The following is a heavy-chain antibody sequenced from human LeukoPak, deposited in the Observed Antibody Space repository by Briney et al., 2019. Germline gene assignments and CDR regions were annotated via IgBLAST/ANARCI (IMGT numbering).Heavy chain of an antibody. CDR2: ISGSGGST. Sequence: GGSLRLSCAASGFTFSSYAISWVRQAPGKGLEWVSAISGSGGSTYYADFVKGRFTISRDNSKKTLYLQMNSLRAEDTAVYYCSKAGEGLPFDAFDIWGQGTMVTVSS. CDR3: SKAGEGLPFDAFDI. J-gene: IGHJ3*02. CDR1: GFTFSSYA. D-gene: IGHD3-3*01. V-gene: IGHV3-23*01.